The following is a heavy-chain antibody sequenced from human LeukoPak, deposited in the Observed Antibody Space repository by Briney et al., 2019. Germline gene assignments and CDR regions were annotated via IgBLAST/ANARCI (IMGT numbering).Heavy chain of an antibody. CDR3: ASSITATILGLDF. CDR1: GYTFTSYG. V-gene: IGHV1-3*01. Sequence: ASVKVSCKASGYTFTSYGISWVRQAPGQRLEWMGWINAGNGNTKYSQKFQGSVTITRDTSASTAYMDLSSLRSEDTAVYYCASSITATILGLDFWGQGTLVTVSS. J-gene: IGHJ4*02. CDR2: INAGNGNT. D-gene: IGHD1-7*01.